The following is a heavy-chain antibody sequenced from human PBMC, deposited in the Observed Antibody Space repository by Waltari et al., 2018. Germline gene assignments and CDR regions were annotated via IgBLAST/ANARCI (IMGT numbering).Heavy chain of an antibody. CDR1: GFSLSSYA. Sequence: QVQLVESGGGVVQPGGSLRLSCAASGFSLSSYAIFWVRQAPGKGLVWVSLISFDGTTKNHADSVRGRFTISRDSSKVYLEMNSLRPEDTAIYYCARGPGGYSGFFDYWGQGILVTVSS. CDR3: ARGPGGYSGFFDY. V-gene: IGHV3-30*03. CDR2: ISFDGTTK. J-gene: IGHJ4*02. D-gene: IGHD5-12*01.